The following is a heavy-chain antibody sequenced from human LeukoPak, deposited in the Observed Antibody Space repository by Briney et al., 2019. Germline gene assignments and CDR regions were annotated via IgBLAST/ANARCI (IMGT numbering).Heavy chain of an antibody. D-gene: IGHD2-15*01. CDR3: ARDSSGLYYYYMDV. CDR1: GGSISSYY. Sequence: SETLSLTCTVSGGSISSYYWSWIRRPPGKGLEWIGYIYYSGSTNYNPSLKSRVTISVDTSKNQFSLKLSSVTAADTAVYYCARDSSGLYYYYMDVWGKGTTVTVSS. J-gene: IGHJ6*03. V-gene: IGHV4-59*01. CDR2: IYYSGST.